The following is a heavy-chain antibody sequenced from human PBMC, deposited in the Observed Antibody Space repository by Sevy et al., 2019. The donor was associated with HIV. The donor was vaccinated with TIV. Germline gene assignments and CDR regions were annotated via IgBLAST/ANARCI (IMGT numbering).Heavy chain of an antibody. J-gene: IGHJ6*02. CDR3: ARGRKTTQEWLEELDYYYGMDV. CDR2: IRYYGSNK. V-gene: IGHV3-30*02. CDR1: GFTFSTYD. Sequence: GGSLRLSCAASGFTFSTYDMHWVRQAPGKGLEWVAYIRYYGSNKYYGDSVRGRFTISRDNSKSTLYVQLNSLRAEDTAVYYCARGRKTTQEWLEELDYYYGMDVWGQGTSVTVSS. D-gene: IGHD2-8*01.